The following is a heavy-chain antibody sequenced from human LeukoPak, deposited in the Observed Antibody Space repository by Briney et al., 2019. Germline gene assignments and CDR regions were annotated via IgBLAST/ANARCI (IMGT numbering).Heavy chain of an antibody. CDR1: GFTFSSYA. CDR3: ARDHDYYGSGSYSRNWFDP. CDR2: ILYDGSNK. V-gene: IGHV3-30-3*01. J-gene: IGHJ5*02. D-gene: IGHD3-10*01. Sequence: GGSLRLSCAASGFTFSSYAMDWVRQAPGKGLEWVADILYDGSNKDYADSVKGRFTISRDNSKNTLYLQMNSLRAEDTAVYYCARDHDYYGSGSYSRNWFDPWGQGTLVTVSS.